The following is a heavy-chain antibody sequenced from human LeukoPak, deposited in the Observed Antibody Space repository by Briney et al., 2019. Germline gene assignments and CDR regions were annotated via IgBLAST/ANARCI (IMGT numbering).Heavy chain of an antibody. CDR3: TLSGGIY. D-gene: IGHD2-15*01. Sequence: RSLRLSCTPSLFTFADYAMSGVRQAPRKGLERVGFIRSKAYGGTTEYAASVKGRFTISRDDSKSIAYLQMNSLKTEDTAVYYCTLSGGIYWGQGTLVTVSS. V-gene: IGHV3-49*04. CDR2: IRSKAYGGTT. J-gene: IGHJ4*02. CDR1: LFTFADYA.